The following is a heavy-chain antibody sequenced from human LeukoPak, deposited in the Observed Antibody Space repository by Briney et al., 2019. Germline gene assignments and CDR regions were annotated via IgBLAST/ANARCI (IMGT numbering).Heavy chain of an antibody. CDR1: GGSISSGSYY. J-gene: IGHJ6*02. Sequence: SETLSLTCTVSGGSISSGSYYGSWIRQPAGKGLEWIGRIYTSGSTNYNPSLKSRVTISVDTSKNQFSLKLSSVTAADTAVYYCASGIAAAGDYYYGMDVWGQGTTVTVSS. V-gene: IGHV4-61*02. D-gene: IGHD6-13*01. CDR3: ASGIAAAGDYYYGMDV. CDR2: IYTSGST.